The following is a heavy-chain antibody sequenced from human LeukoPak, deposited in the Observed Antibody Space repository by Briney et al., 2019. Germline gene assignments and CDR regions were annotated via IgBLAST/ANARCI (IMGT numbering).Heavy chain of an antibody. D-gene: IGHD3-22*01. CDR2: VYGGDTT. J-gene: IGHJ4*02. Sequence: PGGSLRLSCAASGFTVSSNYMTWVRQAPGKGLEWVSVVYGGDTTYYADSVKGRFTISRDNSKNTLYLQMNSLRAEDTAVYYCARVRYDSSGYFDYWGQGTLVTFSS. CDR3: ARVRYDSSGYFDY. CDR1: GFTVSSNY. V-gene: IGHV3-66*01.